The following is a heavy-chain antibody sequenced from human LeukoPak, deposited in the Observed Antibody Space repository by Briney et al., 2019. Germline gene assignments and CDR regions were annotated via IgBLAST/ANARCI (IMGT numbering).Heavy chain of an antibody. CDR1: GGSISSYY. J-gene: IGHJ6*03. Sequence: SETLSLTCTVSGGSISSYYWSWIRQPPGKGLEWIGYIYYSGSTNYNPSLESRVTISVDTSKNQFSLKLSSVTAADTAVYYCARGASGIAVAGAWYYYYMDVWGKGTTVTVSS. CDR3: ARGASGIAVAGAWYYYYMDV. D-gene: IGHD6-19*01. CDR2: IYYSGST. V-gene: IGHV4-59*12.